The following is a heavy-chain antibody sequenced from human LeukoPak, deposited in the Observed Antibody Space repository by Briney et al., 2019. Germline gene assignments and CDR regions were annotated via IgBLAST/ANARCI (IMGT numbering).Heavy chain of an antibody. CDR3: ARDRDDYKYNWFDP. CDR1: GGSISSGSYY. D-gene: IGHD5-24*01. J-gene: IGHJ5*02. V-gene: IGHV4-61*02. Sequence: PSETLSLTCTVSGGSISSGSYYWSWIRQPAGKGLEWIGRIYTSGSTNYNPSLKSRVTISVDTSKNQFSLKLRSVTAADTAVYYRARDRDDYKYNWFDPWGQGTLVTVSS. CDR2: IYTSGST.